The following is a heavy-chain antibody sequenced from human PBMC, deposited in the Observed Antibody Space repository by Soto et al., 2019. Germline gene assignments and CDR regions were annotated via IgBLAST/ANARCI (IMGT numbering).Heavy chain of an antibody. CDR3: ATRWGGVGSSGVYLYGMEV. J-gene: IGHJ6*01. V-gene: IGHV5-51*01. CDR2: IYPGDSNI. D-gene: IGHD3-16*01. Sequence: GESLKISFQGSGYNFANYWICWVRQVPGNGLEWMGIIYPGDSNIRYSPSFQGQVTISADKSISTAYLQWSSLQASDTAIYYCATRWGGVGSSGVYLYGMEVLGRRTTVAFCS. CDR1: GYNFANYW.